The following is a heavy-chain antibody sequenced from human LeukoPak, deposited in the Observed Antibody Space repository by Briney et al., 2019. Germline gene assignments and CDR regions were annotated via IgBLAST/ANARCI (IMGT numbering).Heavy chain of an antibody. CDR3: ARDKYGDYGVDY. CDR1: GFTFRGYS. CDR2: ISSSITYI. J-gene: IGHJ4*02. V-gene: IGHV3-21*01. D-gene: IGHD4-17*01. Sequence: GGSLRLSCAASGFTFRGYSMNWVRQAPGKGLEWVSSISSSITYIYYADSVKGRFTISRDKAKNSLYVQMNSLRAEDTAVYYCARDKYGDYGVDYWGQGTLVTVSS.